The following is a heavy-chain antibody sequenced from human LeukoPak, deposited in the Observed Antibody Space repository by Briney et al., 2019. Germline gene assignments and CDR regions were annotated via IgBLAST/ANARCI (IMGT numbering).Heavy chain of an antibody. D-gene: IGHD1-26*01. CDR3: ARQARGSYPRSGMDV. Sequence: GESLKISCKGSGYNFTSYWIGWVRQMPGKGLGWMGIIYPGESDTRYSPSFQGQVPISAKQSISTASLQWSRLKASDTAMYYCARQARGSYPRSGMDVWGQGTTVTVSS. V-gene: IGHV5-51*01. CDR2: IYPGESDT. J-gene: IGHJ6*02. CDR1: GYNFTSYW.